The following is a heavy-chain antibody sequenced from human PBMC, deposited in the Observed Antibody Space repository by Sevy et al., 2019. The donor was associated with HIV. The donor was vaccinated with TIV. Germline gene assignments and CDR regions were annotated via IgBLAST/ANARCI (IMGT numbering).Heavy chain of an antibody. Sequence: GGSLRLSCAASGFTFSSYNMNWVRQAPGKGLEWVSSISSSSTYIYHADSVQGRFTISRDNAKNSLFLQMNSLRAEDTAVYHCARDFGPGIAAAPDLWGRGTLVTVSS. CDR3: ARDFGPGIAAAPDL. CDR1: GFTFSSYN. J-gene: IGHJ2*01. D-gene: IGHD6-13*01. CDR2: ISSSSTYI. V-gene: IGHV3-21*01.